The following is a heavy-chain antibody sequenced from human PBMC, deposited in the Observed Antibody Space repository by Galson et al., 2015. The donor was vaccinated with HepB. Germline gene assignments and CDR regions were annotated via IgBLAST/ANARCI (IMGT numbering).Heavy chain of an antibody. CDR2: IYPGDSDT. V-gene: IGHV5-51*01. CDR1: GYRFATFW. J-gene: IGHJ6*02. D-gene: IGHD4-11*01. CDR3: ATTTLTTIIRSLYYGMDV. Sequence: QSGAEVKKPGESLKISCKGSGYRFATFWIGWVRQMPGKGLEWMGIIYPGDSDTRYSPSFQGQVTISADKSIDTAYLQWSSLRASDTAMYYCATTTLTTIIRSLYYGMDVWGQGTTVTVSS.